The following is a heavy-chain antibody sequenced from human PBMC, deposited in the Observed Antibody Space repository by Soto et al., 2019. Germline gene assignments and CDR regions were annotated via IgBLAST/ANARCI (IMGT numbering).Heavy chain of an antibody. CDR3: ARDPGINDYYGSARSVRDAFDI. D-gene: IGHD3-10*01. Sequence: PGGSRRLSCAVSGVTGSSHYMXWVRQAPGKGLEWVSVIYSGGSTYYADSVKGRFTISRDNSKNTLYLQMNSLRAEDTAVYYCARDPGINDYYGSARSVRDAFDIWGQGTMVTVSS. CDR2: IYSGGST. J-gene: IGHJ3*02. CDR1: GVTGSSHY. V-gene: IGHV3-66*01.